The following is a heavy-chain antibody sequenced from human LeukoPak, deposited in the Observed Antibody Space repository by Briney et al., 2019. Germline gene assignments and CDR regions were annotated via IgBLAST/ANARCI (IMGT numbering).Heavy chain of an antibody. Sequence: QSGGSLRLSCAASGFTLSNHWMDWVRQPPGKGLVWVSRISTDGTTTIYADSVKGRFTISRDDAENTLYLQMNSLRAEDTAVYYCARVASSVDDYWGQGTLVTVSS. D-gene: IGHD6-19*01. CDR2: ISTDGTTT. CDR3: ARVASSVDDY. CDR1: GFTLSNHW. J-gene: IGHJ4*02. V-gene: IGHV3-74*01.